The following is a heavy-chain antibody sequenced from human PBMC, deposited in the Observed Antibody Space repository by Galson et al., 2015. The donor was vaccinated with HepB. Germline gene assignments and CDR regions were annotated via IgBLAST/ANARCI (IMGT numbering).Heavy chain of an antibody. J-gene: IGHJ5*02. CDR1: GFTFSSYA. Sequence: SLRLSCAASGFTFSSYAMSLVRQAPGKGLEWVSAISGSGGSTYYADSVKGRFTISRDNSKNTLYLQMNSLRAEDTAVYYCAKGRATFRRTYYYDSSGYYGSWFDPWGQGTLVTVSS. CDR3: AKGRATFRRTYYYDSSGYYGSWFDP. CDR2: ISGSGGST. V-gene: IGHV3-23*01. D-gene: IGHD3-22*01.